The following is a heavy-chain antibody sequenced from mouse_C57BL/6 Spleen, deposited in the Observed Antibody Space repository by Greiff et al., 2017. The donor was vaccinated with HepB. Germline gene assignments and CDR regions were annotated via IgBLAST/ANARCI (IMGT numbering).Heavy chain of an antibody. J-gene: IGHJ4*01. V-gene: IGHV7-3*01. Sequence: EVKLVESGGGLVQPGGSLSLSCAASGFTFTDYHMSWVRQPPGKALEWLGFIRNKANGYTTEYSASVKGRFTISRDNSQSILYLQMNALRAEDSATYYCARSPSYDYEEMDYWGQGTSVTVSS. CDR3: ARSPSYDYEEMDY. CDR1: GFTFTDYH. D-gene: IGHD2-4*01. CDR2: IRNKANGYTT.